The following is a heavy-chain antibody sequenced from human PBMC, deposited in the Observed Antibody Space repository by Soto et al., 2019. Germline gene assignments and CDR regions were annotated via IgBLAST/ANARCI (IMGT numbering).Heavy chain of an antibody. Sequence: QVQLVQSGAEVKKPGASVKVSCKASGYTFTGYYMHWVRQAPGQGLEWMGWINPNSGGTNYAQKFQGRVTMTRDTSISTAYMELSRLRSDDTAVYYCASFYSGYDRGARATYYYYGMDVWGQGTTVTVSS. J-gene: IGHJ6*02. CDR3: ASFYSGYDRGARATYYYYGMDV. V-gene: IGHV1-2*02. CDR1: GYTFTGYY. CDR2: INPNSGGT. D-gene: IGHD5-12*01.